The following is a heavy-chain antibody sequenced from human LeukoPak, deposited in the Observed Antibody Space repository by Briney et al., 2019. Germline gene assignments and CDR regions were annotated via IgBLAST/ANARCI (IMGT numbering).Heavy chain of an antibody. D-gene: IGHD6-19*01. V-gene: IGHV4-4*07. Sequence: SETLSLTCPVSGVSISSYHWSWIRQSAGKGLEWIGRIYIDGNSNYNPSLKSRVNMSVDTSKNQFSLKLSSVTAADTAVYYCARYRYISGWYIFDYWGQGTLVTVSS. CDR3: ARYRYISGWYIFDY. CDR2: IYIDGNS. CDR1: GVSISSYH. J-gene: IGHJ4*02.